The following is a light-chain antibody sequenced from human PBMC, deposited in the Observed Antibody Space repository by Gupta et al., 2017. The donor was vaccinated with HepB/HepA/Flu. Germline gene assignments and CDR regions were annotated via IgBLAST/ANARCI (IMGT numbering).Light chain of an antibody. CDR1: QSVSTTY. V-gene: IGKV3-20*01. CDR3: QQDYGSSYT. J-gene: IGKJ2*01. CDR2: GPS. Sequence: EIVLTQSPGTLSLSPGERATLSCRASQSVSTTYLAWYQQKPGQAPRLLIYGPSTRATGIPDRFSGSGSGTDFALTIDSLEPEDFAVYYCQQDYGSSYTFGQGTKLEI.